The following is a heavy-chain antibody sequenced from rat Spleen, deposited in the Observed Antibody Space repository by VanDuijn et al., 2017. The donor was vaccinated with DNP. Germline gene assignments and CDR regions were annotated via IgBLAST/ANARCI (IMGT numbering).Heavy chain of an antibody. Sequence: EVQLVESGGGLVQPGRSLKLSCAASGFTFSNYDMAWVRQAPTKGLEWVASISTGGGNTYYRDSVKGRFTISRDNAKSTLYLQMDSLRSEDTATYYCARPYNNYGGDFDYWGQGVMVTVSA. CDR1: GFTFSNYD. CDR3: ARPYNNYGGDFDY. CDR2: ISTGGGNT. D-gene: IGHD1-10*01. V-gene: IGHV5S23*01. J-gene: IGHJ2*01.